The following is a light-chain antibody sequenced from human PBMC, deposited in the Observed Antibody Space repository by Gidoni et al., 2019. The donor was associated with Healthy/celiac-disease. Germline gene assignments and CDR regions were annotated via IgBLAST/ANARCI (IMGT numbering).Light chain of an antibody. CDR3: AAWDDSLNVVV. V-gene: IGLV1-44*01. Sequence: QSVLTQPPSASGTPGQRVPISCSGSSSNIGSNTVNWYQQLPGTAPKLLIYSNNQRPSGVPYRFSGSKSGTSASLAISGLQSEDEADYYCAAWDDSLNVVVFGGGTKLTVL. CDR2: SNN. CDR1: SSNIGSNT. J-gene: IGLJ2*01.